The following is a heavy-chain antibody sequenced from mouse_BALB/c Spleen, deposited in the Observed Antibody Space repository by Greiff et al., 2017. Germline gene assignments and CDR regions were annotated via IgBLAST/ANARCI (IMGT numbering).Heavy chain of an antibody. CDR1: GFTFSSYT. CDR3: TRAYYGSSYDWYFDV. V-gene: IGHV5-6-4*01. Sequence: EVQGVESGGGLVKPGGSLKLSCAASGFTFSSYTMSWVRQTPEKRLEWVATISSGGSYTYSPDSVKGRFTISRDNAKNTLYLQMSSLKSEDTAMYYCTRAYYGSSYDWYFDVWGAGTTVTVSS. J-gene: IGHJ1*01. D-gene: IGHD1-1*01. CDR2: ISSGGSYT.